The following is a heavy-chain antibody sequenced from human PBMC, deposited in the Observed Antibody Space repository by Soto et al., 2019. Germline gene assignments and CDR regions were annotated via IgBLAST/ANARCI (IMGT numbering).Heavy chain of an antibody. D-gene: IGHD3-3*02. CDR3: ARLPSRHLVDY. V-gene: IGHV4-39*01. Sequence: SETLSLTCTVSGSSINSSGYYWGWIRQPPGKGLEWIGSMFYGVSTYYNPSLKSRVTVSVGTSKNQFSLNLRSVTAADTAVYYCARLPSRHLVDYWGQGTLVTVSS. CDR1: GSSINSSGYY. J-gene: IGHJ4*02. CDR2: MFYGVST.